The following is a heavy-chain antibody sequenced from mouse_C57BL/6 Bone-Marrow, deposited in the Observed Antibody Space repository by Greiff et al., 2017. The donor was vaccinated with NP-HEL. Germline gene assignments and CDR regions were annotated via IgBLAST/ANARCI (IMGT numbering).Heavy chain of an antibody. CDR1: GFTFSSYG. Sequence: EVQGVESGGDLVKPGGSLKLSCAASGFTFSSYGMSWVRQTPDKRLEWVATISSGGSYTYYPDSVKGRFTISRDNAKNTLYLQMSSLKSEYTAMYYCARHGGSYYYAMDYWGQGTSVTVSS. CDR3: ARHGGSYYYAMDY. CDR2: ISSGGSYT. V-gene: IGHV5-6*01. J-gene: IGHJ4*01.